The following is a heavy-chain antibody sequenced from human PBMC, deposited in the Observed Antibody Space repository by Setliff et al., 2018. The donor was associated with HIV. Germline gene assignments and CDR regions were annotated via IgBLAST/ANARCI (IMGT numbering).Heavy chain of an antibody. D-gene: IGHD3-22*01. CDR1: GFTFSSYS. CDR2: IGSASSAT. J-gene: IGHJ4*02. CDR3: ASGYHYDTSGNFDLPFGY. V-gene: IGHV3-48*04. Sequence: GGSLRLSCAASGFTFSSYSMNWVRQAPGKGLEWVSYIGSASSATDYADSVKGRFAVSRDNARNSLFLEMNSLRADDTAVYYCASGYHYDTSGNFDLPFGYWGQGTLVTVSS.